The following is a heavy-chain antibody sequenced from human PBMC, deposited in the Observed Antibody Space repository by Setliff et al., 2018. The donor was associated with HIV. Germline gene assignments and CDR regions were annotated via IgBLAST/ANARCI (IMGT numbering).Heavy chain of an antibody. J-gene: IGHJ4*02. Sequence: ASETLSLTCTVSGGSISSSSYYWGWIRQPPGKGLEWIGSIYYGGITYYNPSLTSRVTISVDTSKNQFSLKVTSVTAADTAVYYCARVPGRDYYDTSGDFDYWGLGTLVTVSS. V-gene: IGHV4-39*07. D-gene: IGHD3-22*01. CDR1: GGSISSSSYY. CDR2: IYYGGIT. CDR3: ARVPGRDYYDTSGDFDY.